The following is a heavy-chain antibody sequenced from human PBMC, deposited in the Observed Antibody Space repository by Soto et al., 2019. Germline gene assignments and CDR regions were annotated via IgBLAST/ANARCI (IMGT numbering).Heavy chain of an antibody. J-gene: IGHJ6*02. CDR3: AKEGDSNYSYYYGMDV. D-gene: IGHD2-21*02. CDR1: GFTFSTYG. V-gene: IGHV3-30*18. CDR2: ISYDGSNT. Sequence: QVHLVESGGGVVQPGRSLRLSCAASGFTFSTYGVHWVRQAPGKGLEWVAAISYDGSNTYYVDSVKGRFTISRDNSKNTLYLQMNSLRAEDTAVYYCAKEGDSNYSYYYGMDVWGQGTTVTVSS.